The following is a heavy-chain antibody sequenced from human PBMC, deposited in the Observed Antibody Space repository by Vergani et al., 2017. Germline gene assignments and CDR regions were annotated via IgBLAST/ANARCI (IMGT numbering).Heavy chain of an antibody. D-gene: IGHD3-22*01. CDR3: ARDGNTYYYDSRGAFDI. V-gene: IGHV4-4*02. J-gene: IGHJ3*02. CDR1: GGSISSSNW. CDR2: IYHSGST. Sequence: QVQLQESGPGLVKPSGTLSLTCAVSGGSISSSNWWSWVRQPPGKGLEWIGEIYHSGSTNYNPSLKSRVTISVDKSKNQFSLKLSSVTAADTAVYYCARDGNTYYYDSRGAFDIWGQGTMVTVSS.